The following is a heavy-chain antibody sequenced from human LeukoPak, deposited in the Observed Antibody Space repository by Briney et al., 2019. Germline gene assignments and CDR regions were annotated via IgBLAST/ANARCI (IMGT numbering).Heavy chain of an antibody. CDR3: AKSSYYDSSGYYREYYFDY. Sequence: GGSLRLSCAASGFIFSNYAMSWVRQAPGKGLEWVSAISGNGGSTYYADSVKGRFTISRDNSKNTLYLQMNSLRAEDTAVYYCAKSSYYDSSGYYREYYFDYWGQGTLVTVSS. J-gene: IGHJ4*02. V-gene: IGHV3-23*01. D-gene: IGHD3-22*01. CDR2: ISGNGGST. CDR1: GFIFSNYA.